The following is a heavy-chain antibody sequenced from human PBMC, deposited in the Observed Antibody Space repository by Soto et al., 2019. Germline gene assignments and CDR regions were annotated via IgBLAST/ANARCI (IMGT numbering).Heavy chain of an antibody. CDR1: GFTVSSNY. CDR2: IYSGGST. J-gene: IGHJ4*02. Sequence: GSLRLSCAASGFTVSSNYMSWVRQAPGKGLEWVSVIYSGGSTYYADSVKGRFTISRDNSKNTLYLQMNSLRAEDTAVYYCARGTGYGDLEKYFDYWGQGTLVTVSS. V-gene: IGHV3-66*01. D-gene: IGHD4-17*01. CDR3: ARGTGYGDLEKYFDY.